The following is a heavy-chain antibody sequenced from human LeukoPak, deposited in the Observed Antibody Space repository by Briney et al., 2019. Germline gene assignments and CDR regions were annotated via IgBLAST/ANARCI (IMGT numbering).Heavy chain of an antibody. J-gene: IGHJ4*02. CDR2: INPSSGSA. Sequence: ASVTVSCTASAYTFTSYNIHWVRQAPGQGLEWMGIINPSSGSASYAQKFQSRVTTTTDTSTSKLHMELRNLRSDDTPVSYCARGIGGSGSRGPYFDYWGQGTLVTVSS. D-gene: IGHD3-10*01. V-gene: IGHV1-46*01. CDR3: ARGIGGSGSRGPYFDY. CDR1: AYTFTSYN.